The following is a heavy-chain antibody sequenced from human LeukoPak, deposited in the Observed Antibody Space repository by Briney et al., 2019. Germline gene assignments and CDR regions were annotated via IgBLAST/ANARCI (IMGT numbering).Heavy chain of an antibody. CDR3: TTADIVVVPAAIVGYMDV. Sequence: GGSLRLSCAASGFTFSNAWMSWVRQAPGKGLEWVGRIKSKTDGGTTDYAAPVKGRFTISRDDSKNTLYLQMNSLKTEDTAVYYCTTADIVVVPAAIVGYMDVWGKGTTVTVSS. V-gene: IGHV3-15*01. CDR1: GFTFSNAW. CDR2: IKSKTDGGTT. J-gene: IGHJ6*03. D-gene: IGHD2-2*02.